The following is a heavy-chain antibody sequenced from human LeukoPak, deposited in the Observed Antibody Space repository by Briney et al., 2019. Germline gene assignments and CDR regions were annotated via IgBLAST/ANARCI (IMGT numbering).Heavy chain of an antibody. Sequence: GGSLRLSCAASGFTVSSNYMSWVRQAPGKGLEWVSVIYSGGSTYYADSVKGRFTISRDNSKNTLYLQMNSLRAEDTAVYYCARWYYDWEAFDIWGQGTMVTVSS. CDR2: IYSGGST. CDR3: ARWYYDWEAFDI. J-gene: IGHJ3*02. CDR1: GFTVSSNY. V-gene: IGHV3-53*01. D-gene: IGHD3-3*01.